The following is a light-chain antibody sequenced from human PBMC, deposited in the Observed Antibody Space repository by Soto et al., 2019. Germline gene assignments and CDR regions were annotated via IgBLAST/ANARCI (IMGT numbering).Light chain of an antibody. CDR1: QSISGT. CDR3: QQYNNWPWT. CDR2: GAS. J-gene: IGKJ1*01. Sequence: EIVMTQSPATLSVSPGGRATLSCRASQSISGTLAWYQQKPGQAPRLLIHGASTRAPGFPARFSGSGSGTDCTLTISSLQSEDFAVYYCQQYNNWPWTVGQGTKVEIK. V-gene: IGKV3-15*01.